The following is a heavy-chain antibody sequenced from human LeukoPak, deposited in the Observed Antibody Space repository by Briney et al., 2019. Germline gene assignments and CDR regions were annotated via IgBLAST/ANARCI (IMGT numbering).Heavy chain of an antibody. D-gene: IGHD5-12*01. V-gene: IGHV3-74*01. CDR3: ARAPSGPRPGNWFDP. CDR1: GNYW. CDR2: INSDGSWT. J-gene: IGHJ5*02. Sequence: GGSLRLSCAASGNYWMHWVRQVPGRGLVWVSHINSDGSWTSYADSVKGRFTISKDNAKNTVYLQMNSLRAEDTAVYYCARAPSGPRPGNWFDPWGQGTLVTVSS.